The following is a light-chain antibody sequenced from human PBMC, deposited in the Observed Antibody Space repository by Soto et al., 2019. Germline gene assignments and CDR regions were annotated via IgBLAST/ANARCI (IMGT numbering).Light chain of an antibody. CDR1: QSISSY. CDR2: AAS. Sequence: DIQMTQSPSSLCASVGDRVTITCRASQSISSYLNWYQQKPGKAPKLLIYAASSLQSGVPSRFSGSGSGTYFTLTISSLQPEDFATYYCQQSYSTPYTFGQGTKLEIK. V-gene: IGKV1-39*01. CDR3: QQSYSTPYT. J-gene: IGKJ2*01.